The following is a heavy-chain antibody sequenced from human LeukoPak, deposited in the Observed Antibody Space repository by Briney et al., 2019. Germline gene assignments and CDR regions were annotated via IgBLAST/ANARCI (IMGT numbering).Heavy chain of an antibody. J-gene: IGHJ4*02. D-gene: IGHD1-26*01. Sequence: SETLSLTCTVSGGSISSYYWSWIRQPPGKGLEWIGYIYYSGSTNYNPSLKSRVTISVDTSKNQFSLKLSSVTAADTAVYYCAISTWKLPQFDYWGQGTLVTVSS. CDR1: GGSISSYY. V-gene: IGHV4-59*01. CDR2: IYYSGST. CDR3: AISTWKLPQFDY.